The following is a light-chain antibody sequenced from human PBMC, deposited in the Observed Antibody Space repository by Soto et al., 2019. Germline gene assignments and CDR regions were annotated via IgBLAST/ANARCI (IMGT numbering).Light chain of an antibody. Sequence: EIVWTQSPATLSLSPGERATISCRASPIFSSYLAWYQQKPGQAPRLLIYDASNRATGIPARFSGSGSGTDFTLTISSLEPEDFAVYYCQQRSNWPRTFGQGTKVEIK. CDR3: QQRSNWPRT. V-gene: IGKV3-11*01. CDR1: PIFSSY. CDR2: DAS. J-gene: IGKJ1*01.